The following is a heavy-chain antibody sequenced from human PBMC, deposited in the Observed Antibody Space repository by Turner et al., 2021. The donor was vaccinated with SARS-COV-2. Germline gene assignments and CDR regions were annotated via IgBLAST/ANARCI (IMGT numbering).Heavy chain of an antibody. D-gene: IGHD2-2*02. Sequence: QVQLVQSGAEVKKPGASVKVSCKASGYTFTSYGISWVRQDPGQGLEWMGWISPYNGNTNYAQKLQGRVTMTTDTSTSTAYMELRSLRSDDTAVYYCATNHCSSTSCYSTHYGMDVWGQGTTVTVSS. CDR2: ISPYNGNT. CDR1: GYTFTSYG. CDR3: ATNHCSSTSCYSTHYGMDV. V-gene: IGHV1-18*01. J-gene: IGHJ6*02.